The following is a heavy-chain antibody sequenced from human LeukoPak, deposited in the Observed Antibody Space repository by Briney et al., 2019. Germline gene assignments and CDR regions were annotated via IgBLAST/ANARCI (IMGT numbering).Heavy chain of an antibody. CDR3: AKVRGSGSYSYFDY. CDR2: IKTDGSST. CDR1: GDSW. Sequence: GGSLRLSCAGSGDSWMHWVRQVPGKGLVWVSRIKTDGSSTSYADSVKGRFTISNDNAENTLYLQMNSLRAEDTALYYCAKVRGSGSYSYFDYWGQGTLVTVSS. D-gene: IGHD3-10*01. V-gene: IGHV3-74*01. J-gene: IGHJ4*02.